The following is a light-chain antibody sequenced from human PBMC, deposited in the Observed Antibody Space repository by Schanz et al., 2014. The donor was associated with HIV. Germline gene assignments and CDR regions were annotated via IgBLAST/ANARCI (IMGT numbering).Light chain of an antibody. J-gene: IGKJ5*01. CDR1: QSVSSN. Sequence: EIVMTQSPATLYVSPGERATLSCRASQSVSSNLAWYQQKPGQAPRLLIYGASTRATGIPARFSGSGSGTDFTLTISSLEPEDFAVYYCQQRSNWPTFGQGTRLEIK. CDR2: GAS. V-gene: IGKV3-15*01. CDR3: QQRSNWPT.